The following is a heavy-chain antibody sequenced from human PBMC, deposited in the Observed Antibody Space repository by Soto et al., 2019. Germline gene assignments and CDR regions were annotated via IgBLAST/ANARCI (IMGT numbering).Heavy chain of an antibody. CDR2: IYYSGST. D-gene: IGHD1-26*01. CDR1: GGSISSGDYY. Sequence: KTSETLSLTCTVSGGSISSGDYYWSWIRQPPGKSLEWIGYIYYSGSTYYNPSLKSRITISVDTSKNQFSLRLSSVTAADTAVYYCARDRGLAATTGYWGQGTLVTVSS. J-gene: IGHJ4*02. V-gene: IGHV4-30-4*01. CDR3: ARDRGLAATTGY.